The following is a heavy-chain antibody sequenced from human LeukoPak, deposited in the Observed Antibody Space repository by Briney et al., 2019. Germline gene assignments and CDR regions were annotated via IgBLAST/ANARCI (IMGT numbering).Heavy chain of an antibody. V-gene: IGHV4-39*07. J-gene: IGHJ4*02. CDR1: GGSISSSTYY. CDR2: LYYTGTT. CDR3: ARGYCTNAVCSLGPTQA. D-gene: IGHD2-8*01. Sequence: TSETLSLTCTVSGGSISSSTYYWGWIRQPPGKGLEWIGSLYYTGTTYYNPSLKSRVTISVDTSKNQFSLRLNSLTAADTAVYYCARGYCTNAVCSLGPTQAWGQGTLVTVSS.